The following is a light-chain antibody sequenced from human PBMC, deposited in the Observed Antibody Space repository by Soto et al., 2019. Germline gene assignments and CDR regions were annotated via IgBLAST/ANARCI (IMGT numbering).Light chain of an antibody. J-gene: IGLJ3*02. Sequence: QSALTQPASVSGSPGQSITISCTGTTSDVGGYNYVSWFQQHPGKVPKLMIYEVSHRPSGVSNRFSCSKSGNTASLTISGLQAEEGADYYCSSFTNAYTWVFGGGTKLTVL. CDR2: EVS. CDR1: TSDVGGYNY. CDR3: SSFTNAYTWV. V-gene: IGLV2-14*01.